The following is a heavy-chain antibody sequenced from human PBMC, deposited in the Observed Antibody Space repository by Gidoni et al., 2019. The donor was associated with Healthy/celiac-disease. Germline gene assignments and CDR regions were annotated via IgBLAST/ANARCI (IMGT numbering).Heavy chain of an antibody. CDR1: GFTFSSYA. CDR3: AKDRETHYYGSGNYMDV. J-gene: IGHJ6*03. CDR2: ISGSGGST. Sequence: EVQLLESGGGLVQPGGSLRPSCAASGFTFSSYAMSWVRQAPGKGLEWVSAISGSGGSTYYADSVKGRFTISRDNSKNTLYLQMNSLRAEDTAVYYCAKDRETHYYGSGNYMDVWGKGTTVTVSS. V-gene: IGHV3-23*01. D-gene: IGHD3-10*01.